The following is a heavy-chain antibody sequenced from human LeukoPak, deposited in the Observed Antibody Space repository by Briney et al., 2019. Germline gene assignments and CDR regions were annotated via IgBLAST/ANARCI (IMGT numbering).Heavy chain of an antibody. CDR1: GFTFSSYS. CDR3: ARVRGSYYPLDY. J-gene: IGHJ4*02. CDR2: ISSSSSYI. Sequence: GGSLRLSCAASGFTFSSYSMNWVRQAPGKGLEWVSSISSSSSYIYYADSVKGRFTISRDNAKNSLYLQMNSLRAEDTAVYYCARVRGSYYPLDYWGQGTLVTVSS. V-gene: IGHV3-21*01. D-gene: IGHD1-26*01.